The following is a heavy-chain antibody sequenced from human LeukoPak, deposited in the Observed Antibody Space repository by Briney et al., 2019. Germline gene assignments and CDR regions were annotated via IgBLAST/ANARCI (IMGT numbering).Heavy chain of an antibody. CDR1: GFTFSSYW. D-gene: IGHD6-13*01. V-gene: IGHV4-34*01. CDR2: INHSGST. J-gene: IGHJ4*02. Sequence: GSLRLSCAASGFTFSSYWMSWVRQPPGKGLEWIGEINHSGSTNYNPSLKSRVTISVDTSKNQFSLKLSSVTAADTAVYYCARRYHSSSWYGGVYWGQGTLVTVSS. CDR3: ARRYHSSSWYGGVY.